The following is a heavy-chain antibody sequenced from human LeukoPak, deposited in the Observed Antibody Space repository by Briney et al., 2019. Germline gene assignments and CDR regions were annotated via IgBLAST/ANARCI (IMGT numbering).Heavy chain of an antibody. D-gene: IGHD1-26*01. J-gene: IGHJ4*02. CDR2: IYPGDSDT. CDR3: VGRYSGSYHFDY. CDR1: GYSFTSYW. V-gene: IGHV5-51*03. Sequence: GESLKISCKGSGYSFTSYWIGWVRQMPGKGLEWMGIIYPGDSDTRYSPSFQGQVTISADKSISTAYLQWSSLKASDTAIFYCVGRYSGSYHFDYWGQATLVTVSS.